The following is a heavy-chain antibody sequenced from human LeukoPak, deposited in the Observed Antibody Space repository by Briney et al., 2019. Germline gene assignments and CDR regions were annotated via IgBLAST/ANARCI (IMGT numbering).Heavy chain of an antibody. CDR2: MNPNSGNT. Sequence: ASVKVSCKASGYTFTSYDINWVRQATGQGLEWMGWMNPNSGNTGYAQKFQGRVTMTRNTSISTAYMELSSLRAEDTALYYCAKNDGRWLVPTYFDYWGQGTLVTVSS. J-gene: IGHJ4*02. CDR1: GYTFTSYD. CDR3: AKNDGRWLVPTYFDY. V-gene: IGHV1-8*01. D-gene: IGHD6-19*01.